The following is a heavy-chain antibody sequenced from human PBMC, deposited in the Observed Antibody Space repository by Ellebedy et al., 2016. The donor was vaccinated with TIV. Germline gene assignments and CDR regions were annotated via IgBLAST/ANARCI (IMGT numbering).Heavy chain of an antibody. CDR1: GYTFTSYG. J-gene: IGHJ4*02. CDR3: ARTAPELNWENFDH. D-gene: IGHD7-27*01. CDR2: ISVYNGNT. Sequence: ASVKVSCKAFGYTFTSYGITWVRQAPGQGLGWMGWISVYNGNTNYAQELQGRVTMTTDTSTNTAYMELRSLRSDDTAIYYCARTAPELNWENFDHWGQGTLVSVSS. V-gene: IGHV1-18*04.